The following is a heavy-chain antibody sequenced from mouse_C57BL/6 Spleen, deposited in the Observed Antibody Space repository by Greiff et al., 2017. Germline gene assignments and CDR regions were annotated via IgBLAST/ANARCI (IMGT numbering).Heavy chain of an antibody. D-gene: IGHD1-1*01. Sequence: EFQLQQSVAELVRPGASVKLSCTASGFTINNSYMHWVKQRPEQGLEWIGRIDPADGNTKYTPKFQGKATMTADTSSSTAYLQLSSLTSEDSAIYYCARRDYCSSSLYAMDYWGQGTSVTVSS. CDR1: GFTINNSY. V-gene: IGHV14-3*01. J-gene: IGHJ4*01. CDR2: IDPADGNT. CDR3: ARRDYCSSSLYAMDY.